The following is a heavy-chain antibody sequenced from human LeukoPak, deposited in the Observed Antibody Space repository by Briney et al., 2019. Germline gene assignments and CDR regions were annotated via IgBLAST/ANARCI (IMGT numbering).Heavy chain of an antibody. CDR1: GGTLCSYA. V-gene: IGHV1-69*04. CDR2: VIPIFGIV. D-gene: IGHD3-22*01. CDR3: ARADSSGYSLDENFDY. J-gene: IGHJ4*02. Sequence: SVKVSCKASGGTLCSYAINWVRQAPGQGLEWIGRVIPIFGIVNYAQNFQGRVTITADKSTNTAYMELSSLRSEDTAFYYCARADSSGYSLDENFDYWGQGTLVTVSS.